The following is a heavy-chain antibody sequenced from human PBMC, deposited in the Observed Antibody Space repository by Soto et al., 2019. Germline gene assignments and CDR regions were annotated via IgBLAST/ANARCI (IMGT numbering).Heavy chain of an antibody. J-gene: IGHJ4*02. CDR2: ISYDGNNK. CDR3: AKEMASISFDY. CDR1: GFTFSNYG. V-gene: IGHV3-30*18. Sequence: GGSLRLSCAASGFTFSNYGMHWVRQVPGKGLQWVAVISYDGNNKYYADSVKGRFTISRDNSKNTLYLQMNSLRAEDTAVYYCAKEMASISFDYWGQGTPVTVSS. D-gene: IGHD5-12*01.